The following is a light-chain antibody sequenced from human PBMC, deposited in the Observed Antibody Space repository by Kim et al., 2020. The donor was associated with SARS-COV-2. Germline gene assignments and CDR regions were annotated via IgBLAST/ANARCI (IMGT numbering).Light chain of an antibody. V-gene: IGLV3-1*01. J-gene: IGLJ2*01. CDR3: SVWDSSTVL. CDR2: QNV. CDR1: KVRSRH. Sequence: SYELTQPPSVSVSPGQTASITCSGDKVRSRHTSWYQQRPGQSPVLVIFQNVQRPSGIPEQFSGSKSGNTATLTISGTQTMDEADYYCSVWDSSTVLFGGGTQRTVL.